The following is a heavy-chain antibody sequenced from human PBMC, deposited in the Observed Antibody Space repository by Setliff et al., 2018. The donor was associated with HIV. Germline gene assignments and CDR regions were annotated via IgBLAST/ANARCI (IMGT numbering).Heavy chain of an antibody. CDR3: ARITVTHDY. J-gene: IGHJ4*02. CDR1: GDTITNYG. CDR2: INPNSGDT. V-gene: IGHV1-2*02. D-gene: IGHD4-17*01. Sequence: ASVKVSCKASGDTITNYGLSWVRQTPGQGLEWMGWINPNSGDTNYAQKFQGRVTMTRDTSISTAYMELSRLRSDDTAVYYCARITVTHDYWGQGTLVTVSS.